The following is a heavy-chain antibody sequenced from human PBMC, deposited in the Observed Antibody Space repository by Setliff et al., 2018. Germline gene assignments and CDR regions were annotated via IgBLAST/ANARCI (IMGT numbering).Heavy chain of an antibody. CDR2: IKQDGSEK. CDR3: ARDLFRNSGGLYC. Sequence: GGSLRLSCVASGFTFSSYWVDWVRQAPGKGLEWVANIKQDGSEKYYVDSVKGRFTISRDNAKNSLYLQINSLRVEDTAVYYCARDLFRNSGGLYCWGQGTLVTVSS. V-gene: IGHV3-7*01. J-gene: IGHJ4*02. D-gene: IGHD2-21*01. CDR1: GFTFSSYW.